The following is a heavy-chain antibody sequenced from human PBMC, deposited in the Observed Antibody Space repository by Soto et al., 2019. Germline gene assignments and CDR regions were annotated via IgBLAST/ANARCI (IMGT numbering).Heavy chain of an antibody. CDR1: GFTFSSYD. D-gene: IGHD6-13*01. J-gene: IGHJ6*02. CDR3: ARLGSSSYYYGMDV. V-gene: IGHV3-13*01. Sequence: WSLRLSCAASGFTFSSYDIHWVRQATGKGLEWVSAIGTAGDTYYPGSVKGRFTISRENAENSLYLQMNSLRAGDTAVYYCARLGSSSYYYGMDVWGQGTTVTVYS. CDR2: IGTAGDT.